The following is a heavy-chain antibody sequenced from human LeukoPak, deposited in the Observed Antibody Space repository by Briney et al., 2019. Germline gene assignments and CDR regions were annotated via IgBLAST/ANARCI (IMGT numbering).Heavy chain of an antibody. CDR1: GFTFSNYN. V-gene: IGHV3-21*01. CDR3: ARAAGYCSSTSCQAYYYYMDV. J-gene: IGHJ6*03. D-gene: IGHD2-2*01. CDR2: ISSSSRYI. Sequence: RPGGSLRLSCAASGFTFSNYNMNWVRQAPGKGLEWVSSISSSSRYIYYADSVKGRFTISRDNAKNSLYLQMNSPRVEDTAVYYCARAAGYCSSTSCQAYYYYMDVWGRGTTVTVSS.